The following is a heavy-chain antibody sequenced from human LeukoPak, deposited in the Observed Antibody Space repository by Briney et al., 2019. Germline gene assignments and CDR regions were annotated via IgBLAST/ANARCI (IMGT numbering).Heavy chain of an antibody. Sequence: SSETLSLTCTASGGSISSSSYYWGWIRQPPGKGLEWIGSIYYSGSTYYNPSLKSRVTISVDTSKNQFSLKLSSVTAADTAVYYCARAYRKRPFGVVYPVKGKRPQGPYWGQGTLVTVSS. CDR1: GGSISSSSYY. J-gene: IGHJ4*02. CDR3: ARAYRKRPFGVVYPVKGKRPQGPY. CDR2: IYYSGST. V-gene: IGHV4-39*07. D-gene: IGHD3-3*01.